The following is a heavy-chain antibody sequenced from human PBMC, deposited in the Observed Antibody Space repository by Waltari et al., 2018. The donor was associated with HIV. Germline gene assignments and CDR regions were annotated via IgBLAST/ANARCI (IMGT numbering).Heavy chain of an antibody. CDR2: MSTDGNSV. Sequence: EVQLVESGGGLVQPGGPLRLSCAASGFTFRSSWMHWVRQVPGKGLEWILGMSTDGNSVRSADSVKGRFTISRDNTKNTLYLQMNSLRVEDTAVYYCARGSGYYYFDYWGQGTRVTVSS. J-gene: IGHJ4*02. V-gene: IGHV3-74*01. D-gene: IGHD3-22*01. CDR1: GFTFRSSW. CDR3: ARGSGYYYFDY.